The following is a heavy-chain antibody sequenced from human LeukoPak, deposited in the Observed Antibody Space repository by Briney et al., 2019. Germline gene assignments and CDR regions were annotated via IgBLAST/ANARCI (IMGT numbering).Heavy chain of an antibody. CDR1: GGSLSSYF. D-gene: IGHD6-19*01. CDR2: FYNSGRS. CDR3: ARGLEDSVWQPFYFDS. J-gene: IGHJ4*02. V-gene: IGHV4-59*01. Sequence: SETLSLTCTVSGGSLSSYFWTWIRQPPGKGLEWIGYFYNSGRSKYNPSLRSRVTISVDTSKSQFSLKLSSVTAADTGVYYCARGLEDSVWQPFYFDSWGEGSLVSVSS.